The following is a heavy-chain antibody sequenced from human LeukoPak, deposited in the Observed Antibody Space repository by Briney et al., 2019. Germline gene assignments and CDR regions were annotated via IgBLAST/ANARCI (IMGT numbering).Heavy chain of an antibody. CDR2: INGSGGST. D-gene: IGHD5-18*01. CDR1: GFTFSSYA. J-gene: IGHJ4*02. V-gene: IGHV3-23*01. CDR3: AKRIQSAMATGY. Sequence: GGSLRLSCAASGFTFSSYAMSWVRQAPGKGLEWVSDINGSGGSTYYADSVKGRFTTSRDNSKNTLYLKMNSLRAEDTAVYYCAKRIQSAMATGYWGQGTLVTVSS.